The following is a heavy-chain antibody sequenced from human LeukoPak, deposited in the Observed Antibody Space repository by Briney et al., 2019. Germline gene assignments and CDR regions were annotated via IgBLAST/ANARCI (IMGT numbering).Heavy chain of an antibody. CDR3: AKDNWVATRGHYGFDS. J-gene: IGHJ4*02. CDR2: ISGDGGST. CDR1: GFTFDDFA. Sequence: GGSLRLSCAASGFTFDDFAMHWVRQAPGKGLECVSLISGDGGSTYHADSVKGRFSISRDNSKNSLYLQMNSLSVEDTALYYCAKDNWVATRGHYGFDSWGQGTLVTVSS. D-gene: IGHD5-12*01. V-gene: IGHV3-43*02.